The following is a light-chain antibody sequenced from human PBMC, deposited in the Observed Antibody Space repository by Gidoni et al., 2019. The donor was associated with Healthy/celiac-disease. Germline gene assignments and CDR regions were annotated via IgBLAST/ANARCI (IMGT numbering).Light chain of an antibody. CDR3: QQYNNWPRT. V-gene: IGKV3-15*01. CDR1: QSVSSN. CDR2: GAS. Sequence: EIVLTQSPATLSVSPGERATLSCRASQSVSSNLAWYQQKPGQAPRLLIFGASTRATGILARFSGSGSGTEFTLTISSLQSEDFAVYYCQQYNNWPRTFGQGTKVEIK. J-gene: IGKJ1*01.